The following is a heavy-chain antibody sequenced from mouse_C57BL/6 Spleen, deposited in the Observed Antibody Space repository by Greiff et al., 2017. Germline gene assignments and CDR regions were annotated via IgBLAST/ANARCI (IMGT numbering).Heavy chain of an antibody. CDR3: ASYGNYWYFDV. D-gene: IGHD2-1*01. Sequence: EVMLVESEGGLVQPGSSMKLSCTASGFTFSDYYMAWVRQVPEKGLEWVANINYDGSSTYYLDSLKSRFIISRDNAKNILYLQMSSLKSEDTATYYCASYGNYWYFDVWGTGTTVTVSS. V-gene: IGHV5-16*01. J-gene: IGHJ1*03. CDR1: GFTFSDYY. CDR2: INYDGSST.